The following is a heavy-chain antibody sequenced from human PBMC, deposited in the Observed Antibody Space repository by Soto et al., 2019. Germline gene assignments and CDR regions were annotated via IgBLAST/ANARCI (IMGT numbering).Heavy chain of an antibody. J-gene: IGHJ6*02. D-gene: IGHD1-7*01. CDR1: GGTFSSYA. Sequence: QVQLVQSGAEVKKPGSSVKVSCKASGGTFSSYAISWVRQAPGQGLEWMGGIIPIFGTANYAQKFQGRVTITADESTSTAYMELSSLTSEDTAVYYCASQMGVTGTYKHYYGMDVWGQGTTVTVSS. V-gene: IGHV1-69*12. CDR2: IIPIFGTA. CDR3: ASQMGVTGTYKHYYGMDV.